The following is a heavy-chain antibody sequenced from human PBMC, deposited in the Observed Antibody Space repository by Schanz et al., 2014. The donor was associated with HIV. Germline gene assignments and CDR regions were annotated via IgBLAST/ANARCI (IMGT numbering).Heavy chain of an antibody. CDR2: IWYDGSNK. J-gene: IGHJ6*02. D-gene: IGHD1-20*01. Sequence: QVQLVESGGGVVQPGRSLRLSCAASGFSFINYGMHWVRQAPGKGLEWVAVIWYDGSNKYYADSVKGRFTISRDNSKKTLYLQMNSLRAEDTAVYYCARGEAITYYYHYYGMDVWGQGTTVTVSS. CDR1: GFSFINYG. V-gene: IGHV3-33*08. CDR3: ARGEAITYYYHYYGMDV.